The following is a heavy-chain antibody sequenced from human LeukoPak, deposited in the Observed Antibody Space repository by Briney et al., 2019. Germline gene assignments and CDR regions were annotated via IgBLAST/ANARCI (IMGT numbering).Heavy chain of an antibody. CDR2: IYSSGST. Sequence: GSLRLSCTASGFTFCDYAMSWIRQPPGKGLEWIGYIYSSGSTNYNPSLKSRVTMSVDTSKNQFSLKVSSVTAADTAVYYCARVFDSGSQAYFYYMDVWGKGTTVTISS. CDR3: ARVFDSGSQAYFYYMDV. J-gene: IGHJ6*03. CDR1: GFTFCDYA. V-gene: IGHV4-59*01. D-gene: IGHD3-10*01.